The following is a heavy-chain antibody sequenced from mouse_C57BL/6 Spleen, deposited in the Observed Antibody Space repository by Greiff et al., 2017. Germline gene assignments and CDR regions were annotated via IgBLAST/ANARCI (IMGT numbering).Heavy chain of an antibody. CDR1: GYSITSGYY. D-gene: IGHD4-1*01. Sequence: DVQLQESGPGLVKPSQSLSLTCSVTGYSITSGYYWNWIRQFPGNKLEWMGYISYDGSNNYNPSLKNRISITRDTSKNQFFLKLNSVTTEDTATYYCARRGLGGYYFDYWGQGTTLTVSS. CDR2: ISYDGSN. J-gene: IGHJ2*01. CDR3: ARRGLGGYYFDY. V-gene: IGHV3-6*01.